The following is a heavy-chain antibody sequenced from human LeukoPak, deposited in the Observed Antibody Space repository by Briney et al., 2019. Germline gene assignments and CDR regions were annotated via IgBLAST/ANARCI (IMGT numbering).Heavy chain of an antibody. CDR1: GFTFSNHE. Sequence: PGGSLRLSCAASGFTFSNHEMNWVRQAPGKGLEWISYISDSGSTIYYSDSVKGRFTISRDNAKNSLYLQMNSLRAEDTAVYYCARRAGAYSHPYDYWGQGTLVTVSS. J-gene: IGHJ4*02. D-gene: IGHD4/OR15-4a*01. V-gene: IGHV3-48*03. CDR3: ARRAGAYSHPYDY. CDR2: ISDSGSTI.